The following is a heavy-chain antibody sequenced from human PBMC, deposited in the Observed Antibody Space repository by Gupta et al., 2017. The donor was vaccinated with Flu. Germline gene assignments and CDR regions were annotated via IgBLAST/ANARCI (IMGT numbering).Heavy chain of an antibody. Sequence: SWVRQAPGKGLEWVANIKQDGSKKYYVDSVKGRFTISRDNAKNSLYLQMKSLTAEDTAVYYCARAIGDSSGHWGQGTLVTVSS. V-gene: IGHV3-7*01. CDR3: ARAIGDSSGH. J-gene: IGHJ4*02. D-gene: IGHD3-22*01. CDR2: IKQDGSKK.